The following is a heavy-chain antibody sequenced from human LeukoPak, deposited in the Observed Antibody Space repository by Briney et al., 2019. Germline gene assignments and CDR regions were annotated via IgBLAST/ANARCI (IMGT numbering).Heavy chain of an antibody. Sequence: SETLSLPCTVSGRSITSDYWNWIRQPPGEGLEWIGYIYYPGRTRYYPSLTSRDSISLHTSRNQFSLKLSSVAAADTAIYYCVRHTYSGYDHLTWGQGTLVTVSS. CDR2: IYYPGRT. J-gene: IGHJ5*02. CDR1: GRSITSDY. D-gene: IGHD5-12*01. V-gene: IGHV4-59*08. CDR3: VRHTYSGYDHLT.